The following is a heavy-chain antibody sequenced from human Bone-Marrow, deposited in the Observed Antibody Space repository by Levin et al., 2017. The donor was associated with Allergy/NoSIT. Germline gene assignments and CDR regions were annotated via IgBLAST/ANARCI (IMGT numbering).Heavy chain of an antibody. J-gene: IGHJ3*01. Sequence: SVKVSCKSSGGTFNTYYTLTWVRQAPGQGLEWMGRVIPFLNTPVYAQKFQGRVTITADTSTSTSYMELSSLTSEDTAVYYCAGDRASIPETFDVWGQGTMVTVST. CDR2: VIPFLNTP. D-gene: IGHD1-14*01. CDR3: AGDRASIPETFDV. V-gene: IGHV1-69*08. CDR1: GGTFNTYYT.